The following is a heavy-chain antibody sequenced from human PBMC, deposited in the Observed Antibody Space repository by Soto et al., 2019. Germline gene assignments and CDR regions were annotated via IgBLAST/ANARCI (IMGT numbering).Heavy chain of an antibody. CDR2: IYPSGMP. V-gene: IGHV4-30-2*01. CDR1: GGSISNAAYS. Sequence: SETLSLTCTVSGGSISNAAYSWSWIRQPPGKGLEWIGYIYPSGMPFYNPSLRSRVTISIDRSDDQFSLNLKSVTAADTAVYYCARERGGYGLFDSWGQGTLVTVSS. D-gene: IGHD5-18*01. J-gene: IGHJ4*02. CDR3: ARERGGYGLFDS.